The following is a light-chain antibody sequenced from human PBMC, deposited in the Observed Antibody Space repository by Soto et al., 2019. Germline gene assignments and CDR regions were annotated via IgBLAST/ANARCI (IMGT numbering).Light chain of an antibody. Sequence: AIRMTQSPSSFSASTGDRVTITCRASQGISSYLAWYQQKPGKAPKLLIYAASTLQSGVPSRFRGSGSETDFTLTISYMQSEQFATYYCQQYYSYSFTCGPGTKVDI. CDR2: AAS. CDR1: QGISSY. V-gene: IGKV1-8*01. J-gene: IGKJ3*01. CDR3: QQYYSYSFT.